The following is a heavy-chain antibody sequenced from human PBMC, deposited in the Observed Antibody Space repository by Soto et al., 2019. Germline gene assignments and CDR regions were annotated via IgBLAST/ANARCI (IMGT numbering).Heavy chain of an antibody. CDR3: ASKGSPLHYGMDV. J-gene: IGHJ6*02. V-gene: IGHV4-4*02. CDR2: IYHSGST. CDR1: AGSISSSNW. Sequence: SETLSLTCAVSAGSISSSNWWSWVRQPPGKGLEWIGEIYHSGSTNYNPSLKSRVTISVDKSKNQFSLKLSSVTAADTAVYYCASKGSPLHYGMDVWGQGTTVTVYS.